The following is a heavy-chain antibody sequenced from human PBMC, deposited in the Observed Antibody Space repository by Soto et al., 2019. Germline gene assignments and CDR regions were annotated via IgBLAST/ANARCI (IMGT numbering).Heavy chain of an antibody. CDR2: INHSGTT. CDR1: GESFSGYF. J-gene: IGHJ6*02. D-gene: IGHD3-10*01. V-gene: IGHV4-34*01. Sequence: QVQLHQWGAGLLKPSETLSLSCAVEGESFSGYFWSWLRQPPGKGLEWIAEINHSGTTNYNPSLKSRLTISIDMSKNQFSLKMTSVTAAATAVYYCARTRYFYFSRSQSYEYYGVDVWGQGTTVTVSS. CDR3: ARTRYFYFSRSQSYEYYGVDV.